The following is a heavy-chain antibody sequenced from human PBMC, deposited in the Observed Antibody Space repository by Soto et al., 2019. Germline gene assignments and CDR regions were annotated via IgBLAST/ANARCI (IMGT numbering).Heavy chain of an antibody. CDR1: GFTFSSYG. J-gene: IGHJ4*02. Sequence: QVQLVESGGGVVQPGRSLRLSCAASGFTFSSYGMHWVRQAPGKGLEWVAVIWYDGSNKYYADYLKGRFTISRDNSKNTLYLQMNSLRAEDTAVYYCARDARFRRKSGGVDYWGQGTLVTVSS. CDR3: ARDARFRRKSGGVDY. V-gene: IGHV3-33*01. D-gene: IGHD6-25*01. CDR2: IWYDGSNK.